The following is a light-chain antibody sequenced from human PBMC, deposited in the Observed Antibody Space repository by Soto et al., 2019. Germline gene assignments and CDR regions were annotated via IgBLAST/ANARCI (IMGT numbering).Light chain of an antibody. CDR3: SSYAGSNNVI. CDR2: EVT. Sequence: QSALTQPPSASGSPRQSVAISCTGTSSDVGGNNYVSWYQQHPGKAPKLMVYEVTKRPSGVPDRFSGSKSGNTASLTVSGLQAEDEADYYCSSYAGSNNVIFGGGTKVTVL. V-gene: IGLV2-8*01. J-gene: IGLJ2*01. CDR1: SSDVGGNNY.